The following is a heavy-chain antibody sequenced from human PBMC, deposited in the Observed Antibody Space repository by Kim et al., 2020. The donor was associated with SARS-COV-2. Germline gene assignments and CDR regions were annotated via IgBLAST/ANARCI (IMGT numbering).Heavy chain of an antibody. D-gene: IGHD3-22*01. CDR3: ARLNYYDSSGYYEFDY. J-gene: IGHJ4*02. V-gene: IGHV4-39*01. Sequence: LKSRTTIHVDTSKNQFSLKLSSVTAADTAVYYCARLNYYDSSGYYEFDYWGQGTLVTVSS.